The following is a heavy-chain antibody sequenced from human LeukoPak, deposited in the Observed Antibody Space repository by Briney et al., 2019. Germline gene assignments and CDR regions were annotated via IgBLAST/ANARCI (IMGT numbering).Heavy chain of an antibody. V-gene: IGHV4-4*02. CDR1: GGSISSSNW. CDR2: IYHSGSP. Sequence: PSETLSLTCAVSGGSISSSNWWSWVRQPPGKGLEWIGAIYHSGSPNYNPSLKSRVTISLDKSKNQFSLKLNSVTAADTAVYYCARNGYSYGSTYWYFDLWGRGTLVTVSS. CDR3: ARNGYSYGSTYWYFDL. D-gene: IGHD5-18*01. J-gene: IGHJ2*01.